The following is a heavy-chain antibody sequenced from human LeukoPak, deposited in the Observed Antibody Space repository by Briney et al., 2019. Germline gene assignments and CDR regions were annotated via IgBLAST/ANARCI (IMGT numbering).Heavy chain of an antibody. D-gene: IGHD3-3*01. J-gene: IGHJ5*02. CDR1: GYMFNNYG. Sequence: ASVKVSRKASGYMFNNYGISWVRQAPGQGLEWMGWISAHTGNTNYAQNLQGRVTMTTDTSTSTAYMELRSLRSDDTAVYYCVRGILTLYGVGPDLWGQGTLVTVSS. CDR2: ISAHTGNT. V-gene: IGHV1-18*01. CDR3: VRGILTLYGVGPDL.